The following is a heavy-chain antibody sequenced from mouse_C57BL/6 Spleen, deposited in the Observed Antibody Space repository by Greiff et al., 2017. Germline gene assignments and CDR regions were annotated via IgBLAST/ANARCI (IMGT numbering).Heavy chain of an antibody. V-gene: IGHV1-69*01. D-gene: IGHD1-1*01. CDR1: GYTFTSYW. Sequence: QVQLQQPGAELVMPGASVKLSCKASGYTFTSYWMHWVKQRPGQGLEWIGEIDPSDSYTNYNQKFKGKSTLTVDKSSSTAYMQLSSLTSEDSAVYYCALLLRSGDYYAMDYWGQGTSVTVSS. J-gene: IGHJ4*01. CDR2: IDPSDSYT. CDR3: ALLLRSGDYYAMDY.